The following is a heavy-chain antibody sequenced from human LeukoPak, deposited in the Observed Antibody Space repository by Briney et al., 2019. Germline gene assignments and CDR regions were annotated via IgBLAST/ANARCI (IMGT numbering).Heavy chain of an antibody. Sequence: GGSLRLSCAASGFTFSSYGMHWVRQAPGKGLEWVAVISYDGSNKYYADSVKGRFTISRDNTKNSLYLQMNSLRAEDTAVFYCARDQYDTWSRRGNFDSWGQGTLVIVSS. CDR2: ISYDGSNK. CDR3: ARDQYDTWSRRGNFDS. CDR1: GFTFSSYG. J-gene: IGHJ4*02. V-gene: IGHV3-30*03. D-gene: IGHD3-3*01.